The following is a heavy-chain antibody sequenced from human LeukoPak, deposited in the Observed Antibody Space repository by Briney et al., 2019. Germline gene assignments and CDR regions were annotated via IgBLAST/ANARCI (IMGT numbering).Heavy chain of an antibody. CDR2: IYHSGST. D-gene: IGHD2-15*01. CDR1: GGSISSGGYY. V-gene: IGHV4-30-2*01. CDR3: ARDVGSNCSGGSCDFLDGWFDP. Sequence: SETLSLTCTVSGGSISSGGYYWSWIRQPPGKGLEWIGYIYHSGSTYYNPSLKSRVTISVDTSKNQFSLKLSSVTAADTAVYYCARDVGSNCSGGSCDFLDGWFDPWGQGTLVTVSS. J-gene: IGHJ5*02.